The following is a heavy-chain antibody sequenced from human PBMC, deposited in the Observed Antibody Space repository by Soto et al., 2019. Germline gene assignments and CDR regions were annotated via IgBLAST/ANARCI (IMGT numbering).Heavy chain of an antibody. CDR3: ARDLGGLLWFGESGYYYGMDV. Sequence: GSLRLSCAASGLSLSSYSMNWVRQAPGKGLEWVSYISSSSSTIYYADSVKGRFTISRDNAKNSLYLQMNSLRDEDKAVYYCARDLGGLLWFGESGYYYGMDVWGQGTTVTVSS. J-gene: IGHJ6*02. V-gene: IGHV3-48*02. CDR1: GLSLSSYS. CDR2: ISSSSSTI. D-gene: IGHD3-10*01.